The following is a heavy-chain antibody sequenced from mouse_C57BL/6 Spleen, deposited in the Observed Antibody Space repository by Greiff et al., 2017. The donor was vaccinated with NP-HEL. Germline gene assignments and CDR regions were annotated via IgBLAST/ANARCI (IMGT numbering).Heavy chain of an antibody. V-gene: IGHV1-4*01. J-gene: IGHJ4*01. D-gene: IGHD2-10*01. CDR2: INPSSGYT. CDR3: ARSQAYQGAMDY. CDR1: GYTFTSYT. Sequence: QVHVKQSGAELARPGASVKMSCKASGYTFTSYTMHWVKQRPGQGLEWIGYINPSSGYTKYNQKFKDKATLTADKSSSTAYMQLSSLTSEDSAVYYCARSQAYQGAMDYWGQGTSVTVSS.